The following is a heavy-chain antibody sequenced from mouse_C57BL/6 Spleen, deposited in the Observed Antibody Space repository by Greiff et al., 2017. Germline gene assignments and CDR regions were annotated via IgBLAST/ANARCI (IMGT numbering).Heavy chain of an antibody. J-gene: IGHJ4*01. D-gene: IGHD1-1*01. Sequence: EVQLQQSVAELVRPGASVKLSCKASGFNIKNTYMHWVKQRPEQGLEWIGRIDPANGNTKYAPKFQGKATITVDTSSNTSYLQLSSLTSEDTAIYYGARGLDYYGKRDYAMDYWGQGTSVTVAS. CDR2: IDPANGNT. V-gene: IGHV14-3*01. CDR1: GFNIKNTY. CDR3: ARGLDYYGKRDYAMDY.